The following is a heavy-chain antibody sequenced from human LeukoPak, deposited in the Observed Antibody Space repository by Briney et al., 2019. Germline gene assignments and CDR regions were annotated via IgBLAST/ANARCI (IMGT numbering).Heavy chain of an antibody. CDR3: ARAAGISASGTRFDYFDY. Sequence: GGSLRLSCAASGFSFSGYWMNWVRQAPGKGLEWVANIKQDGSEKYYVDSVKRRFTISRDNAKNSLYLQMSSLRVEDTAVYYCARAAGISASGTRFDYFDYWGQGALVTVSS. J-gene: IGHJ4*02. CDR1: GFSFSGYW. CDR2: IKQDGSEK. V-gene: IGHV3-7*01. D-gene: IGHD6-13*01.